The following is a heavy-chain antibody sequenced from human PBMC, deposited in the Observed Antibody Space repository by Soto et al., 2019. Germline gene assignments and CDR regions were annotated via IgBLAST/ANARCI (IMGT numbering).Heavy chain of an antibody. Sequence: GSLKLSCAAAGFPFSSHGMQWVRQAPGKGLEWVAVIWYDGSNKYYADSVKGRFTISRDNSKNTLYLQMNSLRAEDTAVYYCARDYYENRGMDVWGQGTTVTVSS. D-gene: IGHD3-22*01. CDR3: ARDYYENRGMDV. CDR1: GFPFSSHG. V-gene: IGHV3-33*01. J-gene: IGHJ6*02. CDR2: IWYDGSNK.